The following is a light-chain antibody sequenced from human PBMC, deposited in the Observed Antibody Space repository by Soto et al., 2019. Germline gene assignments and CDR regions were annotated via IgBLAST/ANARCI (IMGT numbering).Light chain of an antibody. CDR2: GAS. CDR1: QSVSSSY. V-gene: IGKV3-20*01. CDR3: QQYGSSPEWT. J-gene: IGKJ1*01. Sequence: EIVLTQSPGTLSLSPGERATLSCRASQSVSSSYLAWYQQKPRQAPRLLIYGASSRATGIPDRFSGSGSGTDFTLTISRLEPEDFAVYYCQQYGSSPEWTFGQGTKVEIK.